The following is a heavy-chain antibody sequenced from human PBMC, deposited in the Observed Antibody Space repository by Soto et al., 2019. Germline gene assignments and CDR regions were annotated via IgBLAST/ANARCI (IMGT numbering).Heavy chain of an antibody. CDR3: ARRSPSWAFDI. CDR2: ISGSGSST. V-gene: IGHV3-23*01. D-gene: IGHD2-15*01. CDR1: GFTFSSYA. J-gene: IGHJ3*02. Sequence: EVQLLESGGGLVQPGGSLRLSCAASGFTFSSYAMSWVRQAPGKGVEWVSVISGSGSSTYYADSVKGRFTISRDNSKNTLYLQMSSLRAEDTAVYYCARRSPSWAFDIWAQGTMVTVSS.